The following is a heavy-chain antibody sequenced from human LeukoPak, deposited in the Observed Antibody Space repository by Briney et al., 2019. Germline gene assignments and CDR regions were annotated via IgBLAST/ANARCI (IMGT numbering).Heavy chain of an antibody. CDR2: ISGGSSST. V-gene: IGHV3-23*01. CDR1: GFTFSSYA. Sequence: GGSLRLSCAASGFTFSSYAMSWVRQAPGKGLEWVSGISGGSSSTYYADSVKGRFTISRDNSKSTLYLQMNSLRAEDTAVYYCAKDLGYCSSTSCYPPDYWGQGTLVTVSS. J-gene: IGHJ4*02. D-gene: IGHD2-2*01. CDR3: AKDLGYCSSTSCYPPDY.